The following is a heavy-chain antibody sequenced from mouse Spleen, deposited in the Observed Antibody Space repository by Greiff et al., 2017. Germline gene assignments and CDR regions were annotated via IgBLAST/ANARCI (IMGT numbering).Heavy chain of an antibody. V-gene: IGHV5-9*04. J-gene: IGHJ3*01. CDR3: VREGDWDAWFAY. CDR2: ISSGGGNT. D-gene: IGHD4-1*01. Sequence: EVKLVESGGGLVKPGGSLKLSCAASGFTFSSYTMSWVRQTPAKRLEWVATISSGGGNTYYPDSVKGRFTISRDNARNTLYLQMSSLRSEDTAMYYCVREGDWDAWFAYWGQGTLVTVSA. CDR1: GFTFSSYT.